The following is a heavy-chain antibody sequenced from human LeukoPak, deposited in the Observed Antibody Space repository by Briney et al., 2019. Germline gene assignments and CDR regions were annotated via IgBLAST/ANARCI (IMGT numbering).Heavy chain of an antibody. D-gene: IGHD3-9*01. Sequence: GGSLRLSCAASGFTFSSYAMHWVRQAPGKGLEWVAVISYDGSNKYYADSVKGRFTISRDNSKNTLYLQMNSLRAEDTAVYYCAKDFRYGYWGQGTLVTVSS. CDR1: GFTFSSYA. CDR2: ISYDGSNK. J-gene: IGHJ4*02. V-gene: IGHV3-30*04. CDR3: AKDFRYGY.